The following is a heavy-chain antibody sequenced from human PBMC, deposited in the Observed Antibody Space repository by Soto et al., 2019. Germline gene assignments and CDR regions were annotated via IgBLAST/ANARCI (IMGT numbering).Heavy chain of an antibody. Sequence: ASVKVSCKASGYTFTTYYMHWVRQAPGQGLEWMGIINPSGGSTGYAQKFQGRVTMTRDTSTSTVYMELSSLRSEDTAVYYCECGVGAVAGGEMGGYFDYWGQGALVTVSS. D-gene: IGHD6-19*01. CDR1: GYTFTTYY. CDR3: ECGVGAVAGGEMGGYFDY. V-gene: IGHV1-46*01. CDR2: INPSGGST. J-gene: IGHJ4*01.